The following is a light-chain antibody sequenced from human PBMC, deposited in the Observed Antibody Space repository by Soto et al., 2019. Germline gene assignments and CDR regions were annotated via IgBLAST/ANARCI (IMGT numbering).Light chain of an antibody. CDR1: QSVASNY. J-gene: IGKJ1*01. CDR2: GAS. CDR3: QQYGSSPLTWT. V-gene: IGKV3-20*01. Sequence: EIVVTQSPGTLSVSPGETATLSCRVSQSVASNYLAWYQQKPGQAPRLLIYGASSRATGIPDRFSGSGSGTDFTLTISRLEPEDCAVYICQQYGSSPLTWTFGQGTKLE.